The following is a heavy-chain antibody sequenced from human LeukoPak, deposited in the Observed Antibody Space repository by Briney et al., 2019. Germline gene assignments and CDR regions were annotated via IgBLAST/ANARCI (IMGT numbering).Heavy chain of an antibody. CDR1: GGSISSGSYY. V-gene: IGHV4-61*02. CDR3: AREISGGSGWENWFDP. J-gene: IGHJ5*02. CDR2: VFSNGDT. Sequence: PSQTLSLTCTVSGGSISSGSYYWTWIRQPAGKGLEWIGRVFSNGDTYYNSSLKTRVTISSDTSKNQFSLKLSSVTAADTAVYYCAREISGGSGWENWFDPWGQGTLVTVSS. D-gene: IGHD6-19*01.